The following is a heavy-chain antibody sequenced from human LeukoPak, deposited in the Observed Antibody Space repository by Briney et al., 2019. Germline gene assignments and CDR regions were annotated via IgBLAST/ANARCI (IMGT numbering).Heavy chain of an antibody. CDR1: GFTLSSNG. CDR2: IRFDRGTQ. Sequence: PGGALRLSCAASGFTLSSNGIHWVRQAPGKGREWVACIRFDRGTQSYADAVTGRFIISSDNSKNTLYLHLNSLRAEDTALYFCARDWAWASDYWGQGSLVTVSS. CDR3: ARDWAWASDY. V-gene: IGHV3-30*02. D-gene: IGHD3-16*01. J-gene: IGHJ4*02.